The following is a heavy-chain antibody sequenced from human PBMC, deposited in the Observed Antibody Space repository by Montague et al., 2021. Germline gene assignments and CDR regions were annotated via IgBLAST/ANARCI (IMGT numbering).Heavy chain of an antibody. V-gene: IGHV4-31*03. CDR2: IFYSGNT. CDR1: GGSISSGGYY. J-gene: IGHJ4*02. CDR3: ARAEDYYGSGSYLGFDY. D-gene: IGHD3-10*01. Sequence: TLSLTCTVSGGSISSGGYYWSWIRQLPGKGLEWIGYIFYSGNTYYNPSLKSRVTISVDTSKNQFSLKLSSVTAADTAVHYCARAEDYYGSGSYLGFDYWGQGTLVTVSS.